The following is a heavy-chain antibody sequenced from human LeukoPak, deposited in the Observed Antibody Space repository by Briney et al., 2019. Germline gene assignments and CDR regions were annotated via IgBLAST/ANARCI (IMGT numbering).Heavy chain of an antibody. CDR1: GFTFSSYA. CDR3: ARDRGYDAFDI. CDR2: ISSNGGST. D-gene: IGHD6-25*01. Sequence: GGSLRLSCSASGFTFSSYAMHWVRQAPGKGLEYVSAISSNGGSTYYADSVKGRFTISRDNSKNTLYLQMNSLRAEDTAVYYCARDRGYDAFDIWGQGTMVTVSS. V-gene: IGHV3-64*04. J-gene: IGHJ3*02.